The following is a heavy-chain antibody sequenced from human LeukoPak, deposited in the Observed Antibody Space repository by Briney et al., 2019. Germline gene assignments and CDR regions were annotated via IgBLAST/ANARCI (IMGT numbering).Heavy chain of an antibody. V-gene: IGHV3-33*01. D-gene: IGHD6-19*01. CDR2: IWYDGSNK. CDR1: GFTFSSYG. CDR3: AREVAGLDY. J-gene: IGHJ4*02. Sequence: GRSLRLSCAASGFTFSSYGMHWVRQAPGKGLEWVAVIWYDGSNKYYADSVKGRFTISRGNSKNTLYLQMNSLRAEDTAVYYCAREVAGLDYWGQGTLVTVSS.